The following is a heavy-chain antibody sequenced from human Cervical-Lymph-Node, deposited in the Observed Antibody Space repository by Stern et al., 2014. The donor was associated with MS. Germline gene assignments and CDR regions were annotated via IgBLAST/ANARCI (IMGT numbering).Heavy chain of an antibody. CDR3: AREGEKASTTAFDS. CDR2: ISHDGNEK. J-gene: IGHJ4*02. Sequence: VQLVESGGGAVQPGKSLRLSCAASGFTFRNYAMHWVRQAPGKGLEWGAVISHDGNEKYYADSLRGRFTISRDNSRNTLYLQMNSLGADATAVYYCAREGEKASTTAFDSWGQGTLVTVS. D-gene: IGHD3-16*01. CDR1: GFTFRNYA. V-gene: IGHV3-30*01.